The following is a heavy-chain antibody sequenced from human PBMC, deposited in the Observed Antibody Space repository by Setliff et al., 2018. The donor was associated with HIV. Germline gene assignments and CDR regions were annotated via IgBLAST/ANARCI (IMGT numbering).Heavy chain of an antibody. CDR3: ATGCSGGSCFDH. Sequence: GGSLRLSCAASGFTFDDYAMHWVRQAPGKGLEWVSGISWNSGSIGYADTVKGRFTIYRYNAKGTLYVQMNTLGPDDTVVYFCATGCSGGSCFDHWGQGNLVTVSS. CDR2: ISWNSGSI. D-gene: IGHD2-15*01. CDR1: GFTFDDYA. V-gene: IGHV3-9*01. J-gene: IGHJ4*02.